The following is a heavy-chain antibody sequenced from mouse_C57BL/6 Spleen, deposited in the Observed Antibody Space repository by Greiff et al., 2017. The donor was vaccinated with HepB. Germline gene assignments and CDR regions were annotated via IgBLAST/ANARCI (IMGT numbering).Heavy chain of an antibody. D-gene: IGHD2-3*01. CDR1: GYTFTSYW. CDR3: ARRWLLRGAMDY. J-gene: IGHJ4*01. V-gene: IGHV1-64*01. CDR2: IHPNSGST. Sequence: QVRLQQPGAELVKPGASVKLSCKASGYTFTSYWMHWVKQRPGQGLEWIGMIHPNSGSTNYNEKFKSKATLTVDKSSSTAYMQLSSLTSEDSAVYYCARRWLLRGAMDYWGQGTSVTVSS.